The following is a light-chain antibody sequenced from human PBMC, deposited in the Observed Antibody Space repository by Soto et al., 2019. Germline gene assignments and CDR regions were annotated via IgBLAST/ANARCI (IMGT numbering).Light chain of an antibody. J-gene: IGKJ1*01. CDR1: QSISSW. V-gene: IGKV1-5*01. Sequence: DIQMTQSPSTLSASVGDRVTITCRASQSISSWLAWYQQKPGKAPKLLIYDASNLESGVPSRFSGSGSGTEFTLTISSLQTDDFETYYCQQYNSYSWTVGQGTKVEIK. CDR2: DAS. CDR3: QQYNSYSWT.